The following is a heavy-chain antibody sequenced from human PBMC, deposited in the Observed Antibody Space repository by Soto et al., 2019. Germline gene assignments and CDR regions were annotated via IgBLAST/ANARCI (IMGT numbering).Heavy chain of an antibody. J-gene: IGHJ6*02. V-gene: IGHV4-31*03. CDR1: GGSISSGGYY. D-gene: IGHD6-13*01. Sequence: SETMSITCTVSGGSISSGGYYSSWNSQHPGKGLEWIGYIYYSGSTYYNPSLKSRVTISVDTSKNQFSLKLSSVTAADTAVYYCARDGGSSWPYYYGMDVWGQGTTVTVSS. CDR3: ARDGGSSWPYYYGMDV. CDR2: IYYSGST.